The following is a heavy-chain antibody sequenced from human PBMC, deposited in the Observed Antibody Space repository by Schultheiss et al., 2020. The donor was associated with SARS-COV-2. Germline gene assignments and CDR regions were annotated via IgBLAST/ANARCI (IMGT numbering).Heavy chain of an antibody. CDR2: INHSGST. D-gene: IGHD6-13*01. V-gene: IGHV4-30-4*08. J-gene: IGHJ4*02. CDR1: GGSISSGDYY. CDR3: ARDAAAGDYFDY. Sequence: SETLSLTCTVSGGSISSGDYYWSWIRQPPGKGLEWIGEINHSGSTNYNPSLKSRVTISVDTSMNQFSLKLSSVTAADTAVYYCARDAAAGDYFDYWGQGTLVTVSS.